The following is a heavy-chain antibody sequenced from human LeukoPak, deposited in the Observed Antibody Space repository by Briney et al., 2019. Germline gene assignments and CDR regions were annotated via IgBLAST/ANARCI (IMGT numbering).Heavy chain of an antibody. D-gene: IGHD3-22*01. CDR2: MSGSGGST. CDR3: AKARIPSGNGYYSD. Sequence: GGSLRPSCAASGFTFSSYAMSWVRQAPGKGLEWVSDMSGSGGSTYYADSVKGRFTISRDNSKNTLYLQMNSLRAEDTAVYYCAKARIPSGNGYYSDWGQGTLVTVSS. V-gene: IGHV3-23*01. J-gene: IGHJ4*02. CDR1: GFTFSSYA.